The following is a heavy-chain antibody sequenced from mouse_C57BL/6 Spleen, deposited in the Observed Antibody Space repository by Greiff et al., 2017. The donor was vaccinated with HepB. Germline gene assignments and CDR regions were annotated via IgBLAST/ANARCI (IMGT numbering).Heavy chain of an antibody. V-gene: IGHV5-9*01. J-gene: IGHJ2*01. D-gene: IGHD2-2*01. CDR3: ARRGYLYFDY. CDR2: ISGGGGNT. CDR1: GFTFSSYT. Sequence: EVKVVESGGGLVKPGGSLKLSCAASGFTFSSYTMSWVRQTPEKRLEWVATISGGGGNTYYPDSVKGRFTISRDNAKNTLYLQMSSLRSEDTALYYCARRGYLYFDYWGQGTTLTVSS.